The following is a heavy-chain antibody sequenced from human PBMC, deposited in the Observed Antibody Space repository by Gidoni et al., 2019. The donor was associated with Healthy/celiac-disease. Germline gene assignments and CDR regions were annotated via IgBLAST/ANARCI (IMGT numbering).Heavy chain of an antibody. V-gene: IGHV4-34*01. CDR2: LKHSGIT. Sequence: QVQLQQWGAGLLKPSETLSLTCAVNGGSFSGYSWSWIRHPQGKWRECIGELKHSGITNYNPSLKSRVTISGDTSKNQFSLKLSSVTAADTAVYYCARGRGSVSFPHYYYGMDVWGQGTTVTVSS. CDR3: ARGRGSVSFPHYYYGMDV. D-gene: IGHD3-10*01. CDR1: GGSFSGYS. J-gene: IGHJ6*02.